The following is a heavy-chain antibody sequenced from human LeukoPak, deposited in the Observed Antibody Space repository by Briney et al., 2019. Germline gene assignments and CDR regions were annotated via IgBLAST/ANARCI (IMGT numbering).Heavy chain of an antibody. Sequence: PSETLSLTCTVSGGSVSSGSYYWSWIRQPPGKGLEWIGYIYYSGSTNYNPSLKSRVTISVDTSKNQFSLKLSSVTAADTAVYYCARVLYDDRNFDYWGQGTLVTVSS. CDR3: ARVLYDDRNFDY. D-gene: IGHD3-9*01. J-gene: IGHJ4*02. CDR1: GGSVSSGSYY. V-gene: IGHV4-61*01. CDR2: IYYSGST.